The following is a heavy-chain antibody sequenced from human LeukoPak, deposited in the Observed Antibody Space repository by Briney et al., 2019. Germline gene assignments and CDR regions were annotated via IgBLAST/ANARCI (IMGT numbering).Heavy chain of an antibody. D-gene: IGHD2-2*02. J-gene: IGHJ4*02. CDR1: GGSFSGYY. V-gene: IGHV4-34*01. CDR2: INHSGST. CDR3: ARGGRYCSSTSCYKAPRYFDY. Sequence: PSETLSLTCAVYGGSFSGYYWSSIRQPPGKGLEWIGEINHSGSTNYNPSLKSRVTISVDTSKNQFSLKLSSVTAADTAVYYCARGGRYCSSTSCYKAPRYFDYWGQGTLVTVSS.